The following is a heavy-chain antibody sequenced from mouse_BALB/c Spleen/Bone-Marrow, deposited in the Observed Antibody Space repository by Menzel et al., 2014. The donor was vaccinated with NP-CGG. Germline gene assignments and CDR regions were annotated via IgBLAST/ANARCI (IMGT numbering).Heavy chain of an antibody. V-gene: IGHV1S41*01. CDR2: IAPGTGTT. D-gene: IGHD2-3*01. Sequence: LVKPGASVKLSCKASGYTFINFWINWIKQRPGQGLEWIGRIAPGTGTTYYNEMFKGKATLTVDTSSSTAYIQLSSLSSEDSAVYFCARYDYVMDYWGQGTSVTVSS. CDR1: GYTFINFW. J-gene: IGHJ4*01. CDR3: ARYDYVMDY.